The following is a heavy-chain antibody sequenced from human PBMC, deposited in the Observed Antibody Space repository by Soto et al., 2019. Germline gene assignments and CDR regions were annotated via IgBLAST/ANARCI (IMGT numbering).Heavy chain of an antibody. D-gene: IGHD2-15*01. CDR1: GYIFVNYG. J-gene: IGHJ6*02. Sequence: QVQLVQSGDEVKKHGASVKVSCKSSGYIFVNYGVAWVRQAPGQGLEWMGWISPYTGNTHSASKVQGRLTMTTDTSTSPAVMELGSLSADDTAVYYCVMVDHSVTPTPQDVWGQGTTVTVSS. V-gene: IGHV1-18*01. CDR2: ISPYTGNT. CDR3: VMVDHSVTPTPQDV.